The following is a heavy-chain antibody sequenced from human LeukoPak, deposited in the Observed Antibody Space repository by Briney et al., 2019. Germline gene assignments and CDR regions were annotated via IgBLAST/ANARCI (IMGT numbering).Heavy chain of an antibody. Sequence: GGSLRLSCAASGFTFSSYAMHWVRQAPGKGLEWVAVISYDGSNKYYADSVKGRFTISRDNSKNTLYLQMNGLRAEDTAVYYCARNYYDSSGYSQLFDYWGQGTLVTVSS. CDR3: ARNYYDSSGYSQLFDY. CDR1: GFTFSSYA. J-gene: IGHJ4*02. CDR2: ISYDGSNK. D-gene: IGHD3-22*01. V-gene: IGHV3-30*04.